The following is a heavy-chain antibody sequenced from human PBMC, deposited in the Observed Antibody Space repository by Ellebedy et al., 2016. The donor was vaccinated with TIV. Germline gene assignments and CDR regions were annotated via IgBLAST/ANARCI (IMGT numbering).Heavy chain of an antibody. CDR2: IYPADSDT. D-gene: IGHD5-18*01. J-gene: IGHJ4*02. CDR1: GSTFTTYA. CDR3: ASRGYTYGYYLDY. V-gene: IGHV5-51*01. Sequence: GGSLRLSXKASGSTFTTYAIAWVRQLPGKGLEWMGIIYPADSDTIYSPSFQGQVTISVDKSINTAYLQWNSLKASDTAMYYCASRGYTYGYYLDYWGQGTLVTVSS.